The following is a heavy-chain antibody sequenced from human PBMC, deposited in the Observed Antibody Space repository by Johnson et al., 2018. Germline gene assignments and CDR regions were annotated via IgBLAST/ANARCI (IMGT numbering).Heavy chain of an antibody. J-gene: IGHJ3*02. V-gene: IGHV3-9*01. CDR3: AKVGTGDSFDI. CDR1: GFTFDDSA. Sequence: VQLQESGGGLVQPGRSLILSCAASGFTFDDSAMHWVRHAPGKGLEWVAGISWVGGSTYFADSVQGRFTISRDNSKTSLYLQMNSLRAEDTAVYYCAKVGTGDSFDILGQGTMVPVSS. D-gene: IGHD7-27*01. CDR2: ISWVGGST.